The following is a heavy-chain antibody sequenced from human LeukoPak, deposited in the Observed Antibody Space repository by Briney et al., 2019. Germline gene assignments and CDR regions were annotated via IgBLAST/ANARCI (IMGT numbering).Heavy chain of an antibody. CDR3: ARAHNYYDSSGYRRGEFDY. V-gene: IGHV1-8*01. Sequence: ASVKVSCKASGYTFTSYDINWVRQATGQGLEWMGWMNPNSGNTGYAQKFQGRVTMTRNTSISTAYMELSSLRSEDTAVYYCARAHNYYDSSGYRRGEFDYWGQGTLVTVSS. CDR1: GYTFTSYD. D-gene: IGHD3-22*01. J-gene: IGHJ4*02. CDR2: MNPNSGNT.